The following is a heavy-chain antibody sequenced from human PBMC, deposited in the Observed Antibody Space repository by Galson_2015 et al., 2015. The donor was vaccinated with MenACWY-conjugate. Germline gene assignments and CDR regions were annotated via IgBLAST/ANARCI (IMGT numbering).Heavy chain of an antibody. CDR3: ARDLVRVRDYYYGMDV. Sequence: ETLSLTCTVSGVFVSSGSYYWSWIRQPPGEGLEWIGYIYYSGSTNYNPSLKSQVTISADTSKNQFSLKLTSVTAADTAVYYCARDLVRVRDYYYGMDVWGQGTTVIASS. CDR1: GVFVSSGSYY. CDR2: IYYSGST. D-gene: IGHD3-10*01. V-gene: IGHV4-61*01. J-gene: IGHJ6*02.